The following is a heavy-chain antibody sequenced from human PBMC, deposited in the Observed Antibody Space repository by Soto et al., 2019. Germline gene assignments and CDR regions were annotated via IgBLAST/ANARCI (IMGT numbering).Heavy chain of an antibody. D-gene: IGHD1-26*01. J-gene: IGHJ4*02. V-gene: IGHV4-38-2*01. CDR1: NFSISSGYY. CDR3: ARTHSGSYYSVFNE. Sequence: SETLSLTCVVSNFSISSGYYWGWIRQSPGKGLEWIASIYRSGTTSYNPSLKSRVTISVDPSKNQFSLMLTAVTAADTAVYYCARTHSGSYYSVFNEWGRGSLVTVCS. CDR2: IYRSGTT.